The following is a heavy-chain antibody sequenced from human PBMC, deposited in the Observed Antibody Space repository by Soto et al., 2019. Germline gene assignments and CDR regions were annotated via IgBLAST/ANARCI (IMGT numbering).Heavy chain of an antibody. CDR3: ARDFPYCGSTSCYSAAPKY. D-gene: IGHD2-2*01. J-gene: IGHJ4*02. CDR2: ISSSGSTT. CDR1: GFTFSNYE. Sequence: GGSLRLSCAASGFTFSNYEVNWVRQAPGKGLEWVSYISSSGSTTYYADSGKGRFTISRDNSKTTLYLQMNSLSTEDTAVYYCARDFPYCGSTSCYSAAPKYWGQGTLVTVSS. V-gene: IGHV3-48*03.